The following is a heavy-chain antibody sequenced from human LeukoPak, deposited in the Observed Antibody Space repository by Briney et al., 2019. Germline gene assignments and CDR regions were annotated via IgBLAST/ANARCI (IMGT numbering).Heavy chain of an antibody. CDR2: ISSSGSMI. V-gene: IGHV3-11*04. Sequence: NPGGSLRLSCAASGFTFSDYYMSWIRQAPGKGLEWVSYISSSGSMISDAGSVMGRFTISRDNAKKSLYLQMNSLRAEDTAVYYCARDEYIHGDLTNFDSWGQGTLVIVSS. CDR3: ARDEYIHGDLTNFDS. D-gene: IGHD4-17*01. CDR1: GFTFSDYY. J-gene: IGHJ4*02.